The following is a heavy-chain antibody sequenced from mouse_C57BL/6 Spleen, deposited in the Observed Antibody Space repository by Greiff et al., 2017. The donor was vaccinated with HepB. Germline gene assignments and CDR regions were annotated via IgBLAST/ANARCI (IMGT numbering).Heavy chain of an antibody. Sequence: EVQLQESGGGLVKPGGSLKLSCAASGFTFSDYGMHWVRQAPEKGLEWVAYISSGSSTIYYADTVKGRFTISRDNAKNTLFLQMTSLRSEDTAMYYCARPGYDWYFDVWGTGTTVTVSS. CDR1: GFTFSDYG. CDR3: ARPGYDWYFDV. CDR2: ISSGSSTI. D-gene: IGHD3-1*01. V-gene: IGHV5-17*01. J-gene: IGHJ1*03.